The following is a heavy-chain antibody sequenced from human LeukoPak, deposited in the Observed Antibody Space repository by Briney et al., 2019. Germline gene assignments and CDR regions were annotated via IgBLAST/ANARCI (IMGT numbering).Heavy chain of an antibody. D-gene: IGHD6-13*01. CDR1: GYTFTGYY. CDR3: ARGRGYSSSWYPGDFDY. CDR2: INPNSGGT. J-gene: IGHJ4*02. Sequence: ASVKVSCKASGYTFTGYYMHWVRQAPRQGLEWMGWINPNSGGTNYAQKVQGRVTMTTETSTSTAYMDLRSLRSDDTAVYYCARGRGYSSSWYPGDFDYWGQGTLVTVSS. V-gene: IGHV1-2*02.